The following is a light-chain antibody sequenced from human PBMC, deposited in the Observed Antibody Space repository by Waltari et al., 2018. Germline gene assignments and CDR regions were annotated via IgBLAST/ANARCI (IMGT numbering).Light chain of an antibody. Sequence: DIQMTQSPSSLSASVGDRVTITCQASQDIINYLNWYQQKPGKAPKLLIYDASNLETGVPSRFSGSGSGTDFTFTISSLQPEDIATYYCQQYDNLPLYTFGQGTKLEIK. CDR1: QDIINY. J-gene: IGKJ2*01. V-gene: IGKV1-33*01. CDR2: DAS. CDR3: QQYDNLPLYT.